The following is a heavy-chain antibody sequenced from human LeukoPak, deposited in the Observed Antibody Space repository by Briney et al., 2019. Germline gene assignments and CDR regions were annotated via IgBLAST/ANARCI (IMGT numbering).Heavy chain of an antibody. CDR2: INHSGST. D-gene: IGHD3-16*01. CDR3: AREFIMITFGGFDAFDI. J-gene: IGHJ3*02. CDR1: GGSFSGYY. Sequence: PSETLSLTCAVYGGSFSGYYWSWIRQPPGKGLEWIGEINHSGSTNYNPSPKSRVTISVDTSKNQFSLKLSSLTAADTAVYYCAREFIMITFGGFDAFDIWGQGTMVTVSS. V-gene: IGHV4-34*01.